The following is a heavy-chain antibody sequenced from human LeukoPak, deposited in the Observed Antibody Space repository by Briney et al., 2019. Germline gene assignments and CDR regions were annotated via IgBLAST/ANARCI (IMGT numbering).Heavy chain of an antibody. CDR2: INPNSGGT. V-gene: IGHV1-2*02. J-gene: IGHJ4*02. CDR1: GYTFTGYY. Sequence: ASVKVSCKASGYTFTGYYMHWVRQAPGQGLEWMGWINPNSGGTNYAQKFQGRVTMTRDTSISTAYMELSRLRSDDTAVYYCARGLTKGVATIYYWGQGTLVTVSS. D-gene: IGHD5-12*01. CDR3: ARGLTKGVATIYY.